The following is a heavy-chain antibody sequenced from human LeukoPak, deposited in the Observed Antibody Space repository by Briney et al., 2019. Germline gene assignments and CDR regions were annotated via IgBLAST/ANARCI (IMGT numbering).Heavy chain of an antibody. J-gene: IGHJ4*02. CDR3: VRALPSDF. Sequence: ASVKVSCKASGYTFTSYDINWVRQAPGQGLEWMGWINPNSGGINYAQNFQGRVTMTRDTSISTAYMELSRLTSDDTAVYYCVRALPSDFWGQGTLVTVSS. CDR1: GYTFTSYD. V-gene: IGHV1-2*02. CDR2: INPNSGGI.